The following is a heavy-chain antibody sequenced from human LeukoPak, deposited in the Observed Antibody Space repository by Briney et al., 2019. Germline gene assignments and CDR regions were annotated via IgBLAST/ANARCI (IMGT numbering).Heavy chain of an antibody. D-gene: IGHD5-18*01. Sequence: PGGSLRLSCAASGFTFSSYTMNWVRQAPGKGLQWVSTVSASSNIHYSESVKGRFTISRDNARNSLYLQMNSLRAEDTAVYYCVRDALHTAHFDYWGQGTLVTVSS. CDR1: GFTFSSYT. V-gene: IGHV3-48*01. J-gene: IGHJ4*02. CDR3: VRDALHTAHFDY. CDR2: VSASSNI.